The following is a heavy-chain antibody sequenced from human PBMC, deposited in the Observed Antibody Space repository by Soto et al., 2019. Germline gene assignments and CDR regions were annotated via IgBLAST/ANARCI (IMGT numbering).Heavy chain of an antibody. CDR3: AKDVFVVVRTFDY. CDR2: ISGSGGST. J-gene: IGHJ4*02. CDR1: GGSFSGYI. Sequence: PSETLSLTCDVYGGSFSGYIWTWIRQAPGKGLEWVSAISGSGGSTYYADSVKGRFTISRDNSKNTLYLQMNSLRAEDTAVYYCAKDVFVVVRTFDYWGQGTLVTVSS. D-gene: IGHD2-15*01. V-gene: IGHV3-23*01.